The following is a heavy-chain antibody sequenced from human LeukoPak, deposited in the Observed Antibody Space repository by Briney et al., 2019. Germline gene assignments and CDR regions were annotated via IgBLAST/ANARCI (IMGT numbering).Heavy chain of an antibody. J-gene: IGHJ4*02. CDR3: ARRGGGYGSGSYLELDY. D-gene: IGHD3-10*01. CDR1: GFTFSSYE. CDR2: ISSSGSTI. V-gene: IGHV3-48*03. Sequence: PGGSLRLSCAASGFTFSSYEMNWVRQAPGKGLEWVSYISSSGSTIYYADSVKGRFTISRDNAKNSLYLQMKSLRPEDTAVYYCARRGGGYGSGSYLELDYWGQGTLVTVSS.